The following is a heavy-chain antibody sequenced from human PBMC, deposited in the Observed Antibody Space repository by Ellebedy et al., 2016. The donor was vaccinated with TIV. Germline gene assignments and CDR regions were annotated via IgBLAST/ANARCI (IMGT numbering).Heavy chain of an antibody. CDR1: GFTFSFYW. D-gene: IGHD2-2*01. V-gene: IGHV3-7*01. CDR3: ARGRYYCSSTSCYAPSWFDP. Sequence: GGSLRLXXAASGFTFSFYWMGWVRQAPGKGLEWVANIKQDGSEKHYADSVKGRFTISRDNAKNSLYLQMNSLGAKDTAVYFCARGRYYCSSTSCYAPSWFDPWGQGTLVTVSS. CDR2: IKQDGSEK. J-gene: IGHJ5*02.